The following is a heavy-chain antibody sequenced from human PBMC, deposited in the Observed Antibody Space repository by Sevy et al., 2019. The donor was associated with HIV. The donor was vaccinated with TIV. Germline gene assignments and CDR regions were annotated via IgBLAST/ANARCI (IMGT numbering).Heavy chain of an antibody. V-gene: IGHV3-23*01. Sequence: GGSLRLSCAASGFTFSSYAMSWVRQAPGKGLEWVSAIGGSGGSTYYADSVKGRFTISRDNSKNTLYLQMNSLRAEDTAVYYCAKGGSGWFAPFDYWGQGTLVTVSS. J-gene: IGHJ4*02. CDR2: IGGSGGST. CDR1: GFTFSSYA. D-gene: IGHD6-19*01. CDR3: AKGGSGWFAPFDY.